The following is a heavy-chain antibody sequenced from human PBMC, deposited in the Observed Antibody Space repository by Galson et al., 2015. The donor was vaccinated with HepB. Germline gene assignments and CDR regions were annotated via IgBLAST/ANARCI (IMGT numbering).Heavy chain of an antibody. D-gene: IGHD6-19*01. CDR3: AKVGPEGYSRGTGGFWYFDL. J-gene: IGHJ2*01. CDR1: GFTFSSYA. V-gene: IGHV3-23*01. CDR2: ISGSGGST. Sequence: SLRLSCAASGFTFSSYAMSWVRQAPGKGLEWVSAISGSGGSTYYADSVKGRFTISRDNSKNTLYLQMNSLRAEDTAVYYCAKVGPEGYSRGTGGFWYFDLWGRGTLVTVSS.